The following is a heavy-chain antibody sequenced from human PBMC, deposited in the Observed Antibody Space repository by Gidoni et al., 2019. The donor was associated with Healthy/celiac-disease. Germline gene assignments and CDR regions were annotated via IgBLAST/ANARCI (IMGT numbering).Heavy chain of an antibody. CDR3: ARDVSYLGTTIFDY. CDR2: IYYSGST. J-gene: IGHJ4*02. Sequence: QLQLQESGPVLVQPSETLSLTCTVSGGSISSYYWSWIRQPPGKGLEWIGYIYYSGSTNYNPSLKSRVTISVDTSKNQFALKLSSVTAADTAVYYCARDVSYLGTTIFDYWGQGTLVTVSS. CDR1: GGSISSYY. D-gene: IGHD5-12*01. V-gene: IGHV4-59*01.